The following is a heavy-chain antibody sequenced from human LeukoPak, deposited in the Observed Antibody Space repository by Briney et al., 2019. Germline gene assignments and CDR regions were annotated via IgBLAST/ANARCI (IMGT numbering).Heavy chain of an antibody. CDR3: ARDSSSDPSFDY. D-gene: IGHD2-21*02. Sequence: ASVKVSCKASGGTFSSYAISWVRQAPGQGLEWMGWISSYNGNTNYAQILQGRVTMTTDTSTSTAYMELRSLRSDDTAVYYCARDSSSDPSFDYWGQGTLVTVSS. J-gene: IGHJ4*02. CDR2: ISSYNGNT. V-gene: IGHV1-18*01. CDR1: GGTFSSYA.